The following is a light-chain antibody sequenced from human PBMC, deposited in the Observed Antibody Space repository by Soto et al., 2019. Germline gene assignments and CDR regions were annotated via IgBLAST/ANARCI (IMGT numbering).Light chain of an antibody. CDR2: EAS. V-gene: IGLV2-18*01. J-gene: IGLJ1*01. Sequence: QSSLTQPPCVSVSPGQSVTVSCTGTSTDFVSYNRVSWYQQPPGTAPKLIIYEASNRPSGVPDRFSGSKSGNTASLTISGLQAADEADYYCSLYTSENTYVFGTGTKVTVL. CDR3: SLYTSENTYV. CDR1: STDFVSYNR.